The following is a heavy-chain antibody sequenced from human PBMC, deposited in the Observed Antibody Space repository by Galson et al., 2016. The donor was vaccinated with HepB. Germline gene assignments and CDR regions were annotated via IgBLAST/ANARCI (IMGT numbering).Heavy chain of an antibody. V-gene: IGHV4-4*02. D-gene: IGHD3-3*01. CDR3: ARDLRSPVDH. J-gene: IGHJ1*01. CDR2: VYLGGST. Sequence: SETLSLTCGASGASISSSSWWSWVRQTPGKGLEWIGEVYLGGSTNYNPSLRSRATISLDKSRSQFSLNLTSVTAADTAMYYCARDLRSPVDHWGQGTLVTVSS. CDR1: GASISSSSW.